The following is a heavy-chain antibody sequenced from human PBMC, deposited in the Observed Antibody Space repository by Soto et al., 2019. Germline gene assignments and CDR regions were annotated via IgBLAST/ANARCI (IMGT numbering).Heavy chain of an antibody. V-gene: IGHV1-69*12. Sequence: QVQLVQSGAEVKKPGSSVKVSCKASGGTFSSYAISWVRQAPGQGLEWMGGIIPIFGTANYAQKFQGRVTITADETTSTAYMALSSLRAEDTAVYYCATELGVVVVATRDYYYYYGMDVWGQGTTVTVSS. CDR3: ATELGVVVVATRDYYYYYGMDV. J-gene: IGHJ6*02. CDR1: GGTFSSYA. CDR2: IIPIFGTA. D-gene: IGHD2-15*01.